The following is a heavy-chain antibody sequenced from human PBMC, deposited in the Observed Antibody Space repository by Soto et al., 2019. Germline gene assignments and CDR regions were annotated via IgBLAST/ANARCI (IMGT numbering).Heavy chain of an antibody. J-gene: IGHJ4*02. D-gene: IGHD4-17*01. Sequence: QVQLVESGGGVVQPGRSLRLSCAASGFTFSSYAMHWVRQAPGKGLEWVAVISYDGSNKYYADSVKGRFTISRDNSKNPLYLQMNSLRAEDTAVYYCAREIEDYGDYWYYFDYWGQGTLVTVSS. CDR2: ISYDGSNK. CDR3: AREIEDYGDYWYYFDY. V-gene: IGHV3-30-3*01. CDR1: GFTFSSYA.